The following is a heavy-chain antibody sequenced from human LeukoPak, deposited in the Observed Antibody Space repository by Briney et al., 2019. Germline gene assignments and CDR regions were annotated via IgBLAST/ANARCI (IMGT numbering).Heavy chain of an antibody. Sequence: GGSLRLSCVGSGFSLSSYATSWVRQAPGKGLQWVAGIGAGGTDTYYADAVKGRFTISKDKSKNTWYLQMNSLRAEDTALYHCAKDLTYKDGRWEFDLWGQGTLVTVSS. CDR3: AKDLTYKDGRWEFDL. CDR2: IGAGGTDT. D-gene: IGHD3-9*01. CDR1: GFSLSSYA. J-gene: IGHJ5*02. V-gene: IGHV3-23*01.